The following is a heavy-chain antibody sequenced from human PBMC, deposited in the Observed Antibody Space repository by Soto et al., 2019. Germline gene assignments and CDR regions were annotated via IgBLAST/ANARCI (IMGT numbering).Heavy chain of an antibody. V-gene: IGHV3-30*18. J-gene: IGHJ4*02. CDR3: AKSMYNWNDGFFDY. D-gene: IGHD1-1*01. Sequence: GGSLRLSCAASGFTFSSYGMHWVRQAPGKGLEWVAIISYDGINKYYANSVKGRFTISRDNSKNTLYLQMNSLRAEDTAVYYCAKSMYNWNDGFFDYWCQGTLVTVSS. CDR2: ISYDGINK. CDR1: GFTFSSYG.